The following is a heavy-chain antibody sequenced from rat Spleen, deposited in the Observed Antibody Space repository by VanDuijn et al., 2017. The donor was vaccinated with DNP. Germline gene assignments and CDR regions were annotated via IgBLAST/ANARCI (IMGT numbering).Heavy chain of an antibody. CDR1: GFTFSDSN. CDR3: TTFEGTNA. CDR2: IDYDGCSI. V-gene: IGHV5S10*01. J-gene: IGHJ4*01. D-gene: IGHD1-11*01. Sequence: EVQLVESGGGLVQSGRSLKVSCAASGFTFSDSNMAWVRQAPKKGLGGVATIDYDGCSIYCDDSVKGCFTISRDNAKSTLALQMDSLSSEDTVTCYFTTFEGTNAWGQGTSVTVSS.